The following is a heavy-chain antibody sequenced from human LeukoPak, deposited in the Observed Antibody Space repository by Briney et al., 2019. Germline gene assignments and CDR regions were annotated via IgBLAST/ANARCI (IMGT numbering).Heavy chain of an antibody. D-gene: IGHD4-17*01. J-gene: IGHJ4*02. CDR1: GGSISSYY. V-gene: IGHV4-59*12. Sequence: PSEALSLTCTVSGGSISSYYWSWIRQPPGKGLEWIGYIYYSGSTNYNPSLKSRVTISVDTSKNQFSLKLSSVTAADTAVYYCARERAYYGDYYFDYWGQGTLVTVSS. CDR2: IYYSGST. CDR3: ARERAYYGDYYFDY.